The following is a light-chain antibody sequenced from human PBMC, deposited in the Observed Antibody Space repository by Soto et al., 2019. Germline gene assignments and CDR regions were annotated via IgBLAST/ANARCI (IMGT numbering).Light chain of an antibody. CDR3: PESYSSLPT. CDR1: QSISNH. Sequence: QMTQSPSSLSASVEDRVIITCRASQSISNHLNWYQQKPGKAPKLLIFAASSLQSGVPSRFSGSRSGPDFTLTISILQPEDFATYYCPESYSSLPTFGQGTKV. J-gene: IGKJ1*01. CDR2: AAS. V-gene: IGKV1-39*01.